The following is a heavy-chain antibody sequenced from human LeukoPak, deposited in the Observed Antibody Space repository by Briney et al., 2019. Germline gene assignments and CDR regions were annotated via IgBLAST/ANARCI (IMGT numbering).Heavy chain of an antibody. CDR3: AANGIAARSNWFDP. CDR2: IIPIFGTA. D-gene: IGHD6-6*01. Sequence: ASVKVSCKASGGTFSSYAISWVRQAPGQGLEWMGGIIPIFGTANYAQKFQGRVTITADESTSTAYMELSSLRSEDTAVYYCAANGIAARSNWFDPWGQGTLVTVSS. V-gene: IGHV1-69*01. CDR1: GGTFSSYA. J-gene: IGHJ5*02.